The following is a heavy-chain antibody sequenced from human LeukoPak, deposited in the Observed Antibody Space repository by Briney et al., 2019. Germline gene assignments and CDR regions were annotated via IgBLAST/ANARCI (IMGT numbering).Heavy chain of an antibody. CDR1: GFTLSSYA. CDR3: AKDRSKVGATYFDY. J-gene: IGHJ4*02. D-gene: IGHD1-26*01. V-gene: IGHV3-23*01. Sequence: GGSLRLSCAASGFTLSSYAMSWVRQAPGKGLEWVSAISGSGGSTYYADSVKGRFTISRDNSKNTLYLQMNSLRAEDTAVYYCAKDRSKVGATYFDYWGQGTLVTVSS. CDR2: ISGSGGST.